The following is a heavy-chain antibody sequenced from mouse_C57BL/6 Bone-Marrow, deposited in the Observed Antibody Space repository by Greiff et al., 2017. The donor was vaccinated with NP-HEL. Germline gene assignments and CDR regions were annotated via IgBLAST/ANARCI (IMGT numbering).Heavy chain of an antibody. J-gene: IGHJ1*03. Sequence: EVKLMESGPGLVKPSQSLSLTCSVTGYSITSGYYWNWIRQFPGNKLEWMGYISYDGSNNYNPSLKNRISITRDTSKNQFFLKLNSVTTEDTATYYCARGGNWYWYFDVWGTGTTVTVSS. D-gene: IGHD4-1*01. CDR3: ARGGNWYWYFDV. CDR1: GYSITSGYY. CDR2: ISYDGSN. V-gene: IGHV3-6*01.